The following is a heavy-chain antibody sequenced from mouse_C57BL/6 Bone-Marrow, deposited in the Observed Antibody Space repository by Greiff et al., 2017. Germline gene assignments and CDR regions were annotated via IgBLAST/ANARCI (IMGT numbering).Heavy chain of an antibody. CDR3: ARGDPYYGRDYWYFDV. V-gene: IGHV5-4*01. CDR2: ISDGGSYT. Sequence: EVQLVESGGGLVKPGGSLKLSCAASGFTFSSYAMSWVRQTPEKRLEWVATISDGGSYTYYPDNVKGRFTISRDNAKNNLYLQMSHLKSEDTAMYYCARGDPYYGRDYWYFDVWGTGTTVTVSS. J-gene: IGHJ1*03. CDR1: GFTFSSYA. D-gene: IGHD1-1*01.